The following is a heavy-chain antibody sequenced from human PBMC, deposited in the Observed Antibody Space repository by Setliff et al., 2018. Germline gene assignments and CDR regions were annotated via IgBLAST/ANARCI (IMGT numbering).Heavy chain of an antibody. CDR3: ARARSGDYSDSTGYLDC. J-gene: IGHJ4*02. CDR1: GASISSPTYS. V-gene: IGHV4-39*02. D-gene: IGHD3-22*01. CDR2: VYSSGST. Sequence: SETLSLTCTVSGASISSPTYSWGWIRQPPGKGLEWVGTVYSSGSTYYNPSLKSRLTLSVDTSKNHFSLKLDSVTAADTALYYCARARSGDYSDSTGYLDCWGQGTLVTVS.